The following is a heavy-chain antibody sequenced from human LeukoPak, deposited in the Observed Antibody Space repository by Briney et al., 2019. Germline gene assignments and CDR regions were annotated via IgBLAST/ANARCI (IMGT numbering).Heavy chain of an antibody. CDR1: GFTVSSNY. CDR3: ARGHSSGYSLGH. Sequence: GGSLRLSCAASGFTVSSNYMSWARQAPRKGLEWVSVNYSGGSTYYADSGKGRFTISRDNSKNTLYLQRNSLRAEDTDVHYCARGHSSGYSLGHWGQGTLVTVSS. D-gene: IGHD3-22*01. CDR2: NYSGGST. J-gene: IGHJ4*02. V-gene: IGHV3-53*01.